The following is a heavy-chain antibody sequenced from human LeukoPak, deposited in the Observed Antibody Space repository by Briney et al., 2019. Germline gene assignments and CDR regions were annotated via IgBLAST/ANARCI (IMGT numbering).Heavy chain of an antibody. CDR2: FDPEDGET. V-gene: IGHV1-24*01. J-gene: IGHJ3*02. CDR1: GYTLTELS. Sequence: ASVKVSCKVSGYTLTELSMHWVRQAPGKGLEWMGGFDPEDGETIHAQKFQGRVTMTEDTSTDTAYMELSSLRSEDTAVYYCATLGTYSSSWYGRAFDIWGQGTMVTVSS. D-gene: IGHD6-13*01. CDR3: ATLGTYSSSWYGRAFDI.